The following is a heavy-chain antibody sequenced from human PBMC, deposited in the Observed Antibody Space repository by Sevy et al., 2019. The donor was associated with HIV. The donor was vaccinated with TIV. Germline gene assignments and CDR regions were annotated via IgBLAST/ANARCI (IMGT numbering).Heavy chain of an antibody. CDR3: VRDQVEDYGSGSYSFDY. Sequence: GGSLRLSCAASGFTFSSYAMHGVRQAPGKGLEWVAVISYDGSNKYYADSVKGRFTISRDNSKNTLYLQMNSLRAEDTAVYYCVRDQVEDYGSGSYSFDYWGQGTLVTVSS. V-gene: IGHV3-30-3*01. CDR2: ISYDGSNK. D-gene: IGHD3-10*01. J-gene: IGHJ4*02. CDR1: GFTFSSYA.